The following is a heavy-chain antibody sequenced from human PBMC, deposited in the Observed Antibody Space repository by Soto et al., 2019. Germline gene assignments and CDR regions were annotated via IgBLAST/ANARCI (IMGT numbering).Heavy chain of an antibody. V-gene: IGHV5-51*01. D-gene: IGHD2-2*01. J-gene: IGHJ6*03. CDR3: ARRGDCSSTSCYGTHYYYMDV. Sequence: GESLKISCKGSGYSFTSYWIGWVRQMPGKGLEWMGIIYPGDSDTRYSPSFQGQVTISADKSISTAYLQWSSLKASDTAMYYCARRGDCSSTSCYGTHYYYMDVWGKGTTVTVSS. CDR1: GYSFTSYW. CDR2: IYPGDSDT.